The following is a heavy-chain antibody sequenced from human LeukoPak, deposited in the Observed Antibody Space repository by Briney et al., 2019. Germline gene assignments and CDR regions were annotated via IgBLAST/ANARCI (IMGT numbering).Heavy chain of an antibody. J-gene: IGHJ5*02. CDR1: GGTFSSYA. CDR2: ITPIFGTA. Sequence: SVKVSCKASGGTFSSYAISWVRQAPGQGLEWMGGITPIFGTANYAQKFQGRVTITADESTSTAYMELSSLRSEDTAVYYCARESTRTMVRGVLKWLDPWGQGPLVTVSS. D-gene: IGHD3-10*01. CDR3: ARESTRTMVRGVLKWLDP. V-gene: IGHV1-69*13.